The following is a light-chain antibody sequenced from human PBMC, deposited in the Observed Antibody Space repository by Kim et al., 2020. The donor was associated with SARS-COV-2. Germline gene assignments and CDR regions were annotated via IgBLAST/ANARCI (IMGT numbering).Light chain of an antibody. V-gene: IGKV2-28*01. Sequence: PASISCRSSQSLLHSNGYNYLDWYLQKPGQSPQLLIYLGSNRASGVPDRFSGSESGTDFTLKISRVEAEDVGVYYCMQALQIPWTFGQGTKVDIK. CDR2: LGS. CDR3: MQALQIPWT. CDR1: QSLLHSNGYNY. J-gene: IGKJ1*01.